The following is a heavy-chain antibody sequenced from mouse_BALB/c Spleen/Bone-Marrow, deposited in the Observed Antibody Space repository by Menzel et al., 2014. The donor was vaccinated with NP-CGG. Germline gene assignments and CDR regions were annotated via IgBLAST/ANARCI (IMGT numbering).Heavy chain of an antibody. D-gene: IGHD2-10*02. CDR2: SRNKAKDYTT. Sequence: EVMLVESGGGLVQPGGSLRLSCATSRFTFSDFYMEWVRQPPGKRLEWIAASRNKAKDYTTEYSASVKGRFIVSRDTSQSILYLQMNALRAEDTAIYYCARDVGYGNYFVYWGQGTLVTVSA. J-gene: IGHJ3*01. CDR1: RFTFSDFY. V-gene: IGHV7-1*02. CDR3: ARDVGYGNYFVY.